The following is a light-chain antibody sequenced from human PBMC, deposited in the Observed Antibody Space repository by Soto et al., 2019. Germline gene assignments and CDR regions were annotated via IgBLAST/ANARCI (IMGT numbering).Light chain of an antibody. CDR2: DND. CDR3: GTWDSRLSVGV. V-gene: IGLV1-51*01. CDR1: SSDIGNNY. J-gene: IGLJ1*01. Sequence: QSVLTQPPSVSAAPGQKVTISCSGYSSDIGNNYVSWYQQLPGTAPKLLIYDNDKRPSGIPDRFSGSKSGTSATLDITGLQTGDEADYYCGTWDSRLSVGVFGTGTKAPS.